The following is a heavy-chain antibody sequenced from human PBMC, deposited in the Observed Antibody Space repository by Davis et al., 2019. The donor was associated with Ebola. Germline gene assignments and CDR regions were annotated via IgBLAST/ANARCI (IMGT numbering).Heavy chain of an antibody. D-gene: IGHD3-10*01. CDR2: IYGGANI. Sequence: GGSLRLSCVVPGFSISTSDMTWVRQAPGKGLEWVSLIYGGANIYYADSVQGRFTISRDNSKNTLYLQMNSLRAEDTAVYYCARGVVGVIPSDYWGQGTLVTVSS. CDR1: GFSISTSD. J-gene: IGHJ4*02. CDR3: ARGVVGVIPSDY. V-gene: IGHV3-53*01.